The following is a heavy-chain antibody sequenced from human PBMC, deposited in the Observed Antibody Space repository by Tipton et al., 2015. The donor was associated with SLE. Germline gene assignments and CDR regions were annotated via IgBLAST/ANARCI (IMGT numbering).Heavy chain of an antibody. D-gene: IGHD6-19*01. CDR3: ARGRIAVAGNHFDY. V-gene: IGHV4-4*08. CDR2: IYTSGST. J-gene: IGHJ4*02. CDR1: GGSISSYY. Sequence: TLSLTCTVSGGSISSYYWSWIRQPPGKGLEWIGYIYTSGSTNYNPSLKSRVTISGDTSKNQFSLKLSSVTAADTAVYYCARGRIAVAGNHFDYWGQGTLVTVSS.